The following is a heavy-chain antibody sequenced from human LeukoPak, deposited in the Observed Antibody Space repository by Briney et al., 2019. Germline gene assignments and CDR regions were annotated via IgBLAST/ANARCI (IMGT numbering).Heavy chain of an antibody. Sequence: GGSLRLSCAASGFTFSGHCMSWVRQAPGKGLERVANINQGGSDKYYVDAVKGRFTISRDNANNLLYLQMNSLRGEDTAVYYCTRDRSRAEDDWGQGTLVTVSS. CDR1: GFTFSGHC. V-gene: IGHV3-7*01. CDR3: TRDRSRAEDD. D-gene: IGHD1-14*01. J-gene: IGHJ4*02. CDR2: INQGGSDK.